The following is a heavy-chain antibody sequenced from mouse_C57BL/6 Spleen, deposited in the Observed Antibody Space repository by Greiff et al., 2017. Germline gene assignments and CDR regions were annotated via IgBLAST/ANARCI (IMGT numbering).Heavy chain of an antibody. Sequence: EVKLLQSGPGLVKPSQSLSLSCSVTGYSITSGWYWNWNRQLPGDKLELMGYISSDSCNNYNPSFKNRISITRDTSQNQSYLKLNSLTTEDTAALYCARTCDFDYWGQGTTLTVSS. CDR3: ARTCDFDY. J-gene: IGHJ2*01. CDR2: ISSDSCN. CDR1: GYSITSGWY. V-gene: IGHV3-6*01.